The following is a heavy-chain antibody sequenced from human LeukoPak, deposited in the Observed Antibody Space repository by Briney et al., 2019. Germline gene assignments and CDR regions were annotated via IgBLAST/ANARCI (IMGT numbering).Heavy chain of an antibody. CDR1: GGSISSSSYY. CDR2: IYTSGST. V-gene: IGHV4-61*02. CDR3: ASGYSGYDHDAFDI. J-gene: IGHJ3*02. Sequence: SETLSLTCTVSGGSISSSSYYWSWIRQPAGKGLEWIGRIYTSGSTNYNPSLKSRVTMSVDTSKNQLSLKLSSVTAADTAVYYCASGYSGYDHDAFDIWGQGTMVTVSS. D-gene: IGHD5-12*01.